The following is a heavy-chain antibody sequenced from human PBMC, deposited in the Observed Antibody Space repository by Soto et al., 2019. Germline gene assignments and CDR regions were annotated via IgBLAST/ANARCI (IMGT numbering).Heavy chain of an antibody. Sequence: SETLSLTCTVSGGFVSTDPWAWIRQPPGRGLEWVGFVSQSGTTNYNPPLRGRVIISMDTARNQVSLNMNSVTAGDTAVYYCARVYYDFWSGYYNYYYYMDVWGKGTTVTVSS. D-gene: IGHD3-3*01. CDR2: VSQSGTT. CDR3: ARVYYDFWSGYYNYYYYMDV. V-gene: IGHV4-59*08. CDR1: GGFVSTDP. J-gene: IGHJ6*03.